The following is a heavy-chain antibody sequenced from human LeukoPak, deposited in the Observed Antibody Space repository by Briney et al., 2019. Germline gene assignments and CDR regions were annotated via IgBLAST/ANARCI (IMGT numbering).Heavy chain of an antibody. CDR2: INPNINGT. V-gene: IGHV1-2*02. J-gene: IGHJ3*02. D-gene: IGHD3/OR15-3a*01. Sequence: VASVTVSCKASGYTFTVYYIHWVRQAPGQGLEWMGWINPNINGTNYAQKFQGRVTMTRDMSTSTVYMELSSLRSEDTAVYYCARESRTEGNAFDIWGQGTMVTVSS. CDR3: ARESRTEGNAFDI. CDR1: GYTFTVYY.